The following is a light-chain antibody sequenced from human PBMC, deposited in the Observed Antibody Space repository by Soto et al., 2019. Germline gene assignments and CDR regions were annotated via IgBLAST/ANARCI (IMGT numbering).Light chain of an antibody. J-gene: IGKJ5*01. CDR2: DAS. CDR1: QVINTA. Sequence: AIQLTQSPSSLSASVGDRVTITCRASQVINTALAWYQQKSGKAPDLLIFDASTLEAGVPSRFSGRRSGTDFTLTISSLQPEDFATYDCQQFYNFPITFGQGTRLEIK. CDR3: QQFYNFPIT. V-gene: IGKV1D-13*01.